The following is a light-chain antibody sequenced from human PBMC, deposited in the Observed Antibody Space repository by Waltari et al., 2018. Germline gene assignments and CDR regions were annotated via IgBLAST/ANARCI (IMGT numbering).Light chain of an antibody. Sequence: EIVFTQSPDPVSLSPGDRAPFSCWASQNVRTYLAWYQQKPGQAPRLLIYHASTRANGIPDRFSGSGSGTDFSLTISRLEPEDFAMYYCQQYVGSPATFGQGTKVVIK. J-gene: IGKJ1*01. CDR2: HAS. V-gene: IGKV3-20*01. CDR1: QNVRTY. CDR3: QQYVGSPAT.